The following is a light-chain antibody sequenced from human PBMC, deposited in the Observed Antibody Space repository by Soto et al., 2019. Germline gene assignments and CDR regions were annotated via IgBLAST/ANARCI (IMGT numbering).Light chain of an antibody. J-gene: IGKJ5*01. Sequence: EILLTQSPCTLSLSPGERASLSCRASQSFGGSYLAWYQQKPGQAPRLLIYDASDRATGIPARLSGSGSGTDFTLTISSLEPEDFAVYYCQHRSNWPPGITFGQGTRLEIK. CDR3: QHRSNWPPGIT. CDR1: QSFGGSY. V-gene: IGKV3-11*01. CDR2: DAS.